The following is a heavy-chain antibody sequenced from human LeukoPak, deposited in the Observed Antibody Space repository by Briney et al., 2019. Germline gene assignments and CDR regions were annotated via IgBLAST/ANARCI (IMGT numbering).Heavy chain of an antibody. V-gene: IGHV4-59*01. CDR2: IYYSGST. CDR3: ARGLGDFDY. J-gene: IGHJ4*02. D-gene: IGHD3-16*01. CDR1: GGSISSYY. Sequence: SETLSLTCTVSGGSISSYYWSWIRQPPGKGLEWIGYIYYSGSTNYNPSLKSRVTISVDTSKNQFSLKLSSVTAADTAVYYCARGLGDFDYWGQGTLVTVSS.